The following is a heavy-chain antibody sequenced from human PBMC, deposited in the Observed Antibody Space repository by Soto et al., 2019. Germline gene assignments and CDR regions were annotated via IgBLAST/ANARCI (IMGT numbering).Heavy chain of an antibody. CDR2: LWFNGSNT. CDR1: GSTFTSSV. J-gene: IGHJ4*02. V-gene: IGHV3-33*08. Sequence: GGSLKLSCAASGSTFTSSVMAWVRRPPGRGLEWVASLWFNGSNTYYADSVKGRFSISRDNSKNTLFLQMDSLRAEDTAVYYCARGQLPAATTYFDFWGQGTLVTVSS. D-gene: IGHD2-15*01. CDR3: ARGQLPAATTYFDF.